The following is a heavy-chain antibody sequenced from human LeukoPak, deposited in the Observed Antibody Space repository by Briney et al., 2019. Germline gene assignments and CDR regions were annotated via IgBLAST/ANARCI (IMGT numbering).Heavy chain of an antibody. Sequence: GGSLRLSCVDSGFTFSNYAMSWVRQAPGKGLEWVSAVSGSGAITYYADSVKGRFTISRDNSKITLYLHMNSLRAEDTAIYYCAKGRDYYDSPPGDYWGQGTLVTVSS. CDR1: GFTFSNYA. V-gene: IGHV3-23*01. CDR3: AKGRDYYDSPPGDY. D-gene: IGHD3-22*01. J-gene: IGHJ4*02. CDR2: VSGSGAIT.